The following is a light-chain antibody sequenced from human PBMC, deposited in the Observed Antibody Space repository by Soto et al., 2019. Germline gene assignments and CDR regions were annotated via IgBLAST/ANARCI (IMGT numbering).Light chain of an antibody. Sequence: VLTQPASVSGSPGQSIAVSCTGTSSDVGGYNYVSWYQQHPGKAPRLMIYDVTNRPSGVSNRFSGSKSGNTASLTISGLQAEDEADYYCSSYRRASTYVFGTGTKVTVL. CDR3: SSYRRASTYV. V-gene: IGLV2-14*03. J-gene: IGLJ1*01. CDR1: SSDVGGYNY. CDR2: DVT.